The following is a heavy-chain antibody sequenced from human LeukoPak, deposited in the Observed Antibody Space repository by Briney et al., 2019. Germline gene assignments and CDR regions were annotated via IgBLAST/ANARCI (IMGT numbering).Heavy chain of an antibody. CDR1: GYTFTGYY. CDR2: INPNSGGT. Sequence: ASVTVSCKASGYTFTGYYMHWVRQAPGQGLEWMGWINPNSGGTNYAQKFQGRVTMITDTSISTAYMELSRLRSADTAVYYCARGEIVGDDFDYWGQGTLVTVSS. J-gene: IGHJ4*02. V-gene: IGHV1-2*02. CDR3: ARGEIVGDDFDY. D-gene: IGHD1-26*01.